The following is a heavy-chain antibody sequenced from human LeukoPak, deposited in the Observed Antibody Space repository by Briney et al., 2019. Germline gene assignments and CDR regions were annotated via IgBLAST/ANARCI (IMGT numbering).Heavy chain of an antibody. J-gene: IGHJ4*02. CDR2: IKQDGSEK. Sequence: PGGSLRLSCAASGFTFSSYWMSWVRQAPGKGLEWVANIKQDGSEKYYVDSVKGRFTISRDNAKNSLYLQMNSLRAEDTAVYYCASETTVTTKGVVRYFDYWGQGTLVTVSS. V-gene: IGHV3-7*01. D-gene: IGHD4-11*01. CDR1: GFTFSSYW. CDR3: ASETTVTTKGVVRYFDY.